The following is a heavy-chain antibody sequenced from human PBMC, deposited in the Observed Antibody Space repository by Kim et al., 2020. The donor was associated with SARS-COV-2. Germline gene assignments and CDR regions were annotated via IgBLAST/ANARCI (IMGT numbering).Heavy chain of an antibody. Sequence: GGTTNHAASKKGRSTISRDKSKSIAYLQMNSLKTEDTALYYCRAECDFDYWGQGTLVTVSS. D-gene: IGHD3-3*01. CDR2: GGTT. V-gene: IGHV3-49*02. J-gene: IGHJ4*02. CDR3: RAECDFDY.